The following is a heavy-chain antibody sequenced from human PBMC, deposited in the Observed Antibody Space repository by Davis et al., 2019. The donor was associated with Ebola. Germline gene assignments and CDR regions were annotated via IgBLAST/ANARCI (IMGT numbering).Heavy chain of an antibody. D-gene: IGHD6-19*01. Sequence: MPSETLSLTCAVYGGSFSGYYWSWIRQPPGKGLEWIGEINHSGSTNYNPSLKSRVTISVDTSKNQFSLKLSSVTAADTAVYYCARPLSSGWYDYWGQGTLVTVSS. V-gene: IGHV4-34*01. CDR2: INHSGST. CDR1: GGSFSGYY. CDR3: ARPLSSGWYDY. J-gene: IGHJ4*02.